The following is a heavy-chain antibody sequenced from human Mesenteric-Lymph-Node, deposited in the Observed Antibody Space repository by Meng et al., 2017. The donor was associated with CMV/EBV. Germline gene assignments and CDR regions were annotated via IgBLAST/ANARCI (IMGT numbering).Heavy chain of an antibody. CDR1: FTRSRYG. Sequence: FTRSRYGMHWDRQATGKGLEWVEVIWYNGSNKYYAGSVKSRFTISRDNSKNTLYLQMNSLRAEDTAVYYCAREMDTAMVSGAAGLDYWGQGTLVTVSS. CDR2: IWYNGSNK. V-gene: IGHV3-33*01. CDR3: AREMDTAMVSGAAGLDY. J-gene: IGHJ4*02. D-gene: IGHD5-18*01.